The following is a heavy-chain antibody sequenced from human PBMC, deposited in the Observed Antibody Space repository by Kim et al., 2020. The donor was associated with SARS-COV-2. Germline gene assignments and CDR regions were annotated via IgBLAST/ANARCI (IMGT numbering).Heavy chain of an antibody. Sequence: GGSLRLSCAASGFTFSSYGMHWVRQAPGKGLEWVAVIWYDGSNKYYADSVKGRFTISRDNSKNTLYLQMNSLRAEDTAVYYCAREGDGAIFGVVRPMDVWGQGTTVTVSS. CDR1: GFTFSSYG. CDR3: AREGDGAIFGVVRPMDV. V-gene: IGHV3-33*01. J-gene: IGHJ6*02. CDR2: IWYDGSNK. D-gene: IGHD3-3*01.